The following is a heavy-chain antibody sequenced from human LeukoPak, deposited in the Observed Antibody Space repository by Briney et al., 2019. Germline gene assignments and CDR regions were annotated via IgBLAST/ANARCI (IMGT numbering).Heavy chain of an antibody. D-gene: IGHD3-9*01. V-gene: IGHV3-11*05. Sequence: KPGGSLRLSCAASGFTFSDYYMSWIRQAPGKGLEWVSYISSSSSYTNYADSVKGRFTISRDNAKNSLYLQMNSLRAEDTAVYYCARERVGVTYYDILTGANWFDPWGQVTLVTVSS. CDR2: ISSSSSYT. CDR3: ARERVGVTYYDILTGANWFDP. CDR1: GFTFSDYY. J-gene: IGHJ5*02.